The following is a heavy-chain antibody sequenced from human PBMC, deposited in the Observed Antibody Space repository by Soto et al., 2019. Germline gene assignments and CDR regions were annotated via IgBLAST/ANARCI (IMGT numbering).Heavy chain of an antibody. Sequence: VQLQESGPGLVKPSGTLSLTCGVSNGSVSNSNWGSWVRQAPGKGLEWIGEIHHSGSNNFNPSLQSRVRISIRKYRPHVTLTVHFVTSADSDVYFCARILRITLCREGIMESYYMDVWGKGTTISVAS. J-gene: IGHJ6*03. V-gene: IGHV4-4*02. CDR3: ARILRITLCREGIMESYYMDV. CDR2: IHHSGSN. D-gene: IGHD3-16*01. CDR1: NGSVSNSNW.